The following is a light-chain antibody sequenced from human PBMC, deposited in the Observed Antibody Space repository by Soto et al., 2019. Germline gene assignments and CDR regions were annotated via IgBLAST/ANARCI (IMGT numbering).Light chain of an antibody. CDR3: QQYGSSPPIT. CDR2: GAS. Sequence: ENVLTQSPGTLSLSPGERATLSCRASQSVSNNYLAWYQQKPGQAPRLLIYGASTMATGIPDRFSGSGSGTDFTLTISRLEPEDFAVYYCQQYGSSPPITFGQGTRLEIK. J-gene: IGKJ5*01. CDR1: QSVSNNY. V-gene: IGKV3-20*01.